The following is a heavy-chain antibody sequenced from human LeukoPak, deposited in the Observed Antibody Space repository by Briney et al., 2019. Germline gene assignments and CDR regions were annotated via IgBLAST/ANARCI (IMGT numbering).Heavy chain of an antibody. CDR2: ISWNSGSI. V-gene: IGHV3-23*01. CDR3: AKSGVDIVATIKGGYFDY. CDR1: GFTFSSYA. D-gene: IGHD5-12*01. Sequence: GGSLRLSCAASGFTFSSYAMHWVRQAPGKGLEWVSGISWNSGSIGYADSVKGRFTISRDNSKNTLYLQMNSLRAEDTAVYYCAKSGVDIVATIKGGYFDYWGQGTLVTVSS. J-gene: IGHJ4*02.